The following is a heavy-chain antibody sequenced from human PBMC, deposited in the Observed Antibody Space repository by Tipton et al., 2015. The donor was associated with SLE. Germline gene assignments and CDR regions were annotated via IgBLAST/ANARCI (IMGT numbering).Heavy chain of an antibody. V-gene: IGHV3-21*04. CDR3: AKDDFSGY. J-gene: IGHJ4*02. Sequence: DSVKGRFTISRDNAKNSLYLQMNSLRAEDTAVYYCAKDDFSGYWGQGTLVTVSS.